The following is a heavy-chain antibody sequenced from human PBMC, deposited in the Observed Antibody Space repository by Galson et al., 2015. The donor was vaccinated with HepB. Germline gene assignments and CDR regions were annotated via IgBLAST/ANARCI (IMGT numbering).Heavy chain of an antibody. CDR1: GVTFSSYS. Sequence: ALRLSGAASGVTFSSYSMNWVRQAPGQGLEWVSYTSNRSSTIYYADSVKGRSTISRDNAKNALYLKMTSLRAEDTAVYYCERDFILTGYSFDYGGRGTLVTVP. V-gene: IGHV3-48*01. J-gene: IGHJ4*02. CDR3: ERDFILTGYSFDY. D-gene: IGHD3-9*01. CDR2: TSNRSSTI.